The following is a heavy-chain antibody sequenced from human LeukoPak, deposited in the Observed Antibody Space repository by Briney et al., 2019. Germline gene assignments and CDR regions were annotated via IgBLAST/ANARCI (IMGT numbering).Heavy chain of an antibody. Sequence: SETLSLTCTVSGGSISSSSYYWGWIRQPPGKGLEWIGSIYYSGSTYYNPSLKSRVTIFVDTSKNQFSLKLSSVTAADTAVYYCARDDYDILTGGRYYYYYMDVWGKGTTVTISS. CDR2: IYYSGST. CDR1: GGSISSSSYY. V-gene: IGHV4-39*02. CDR3: ARDDYDILTGGRYYYYYMDV. J-gene: IGHJ6*03. D-gene: IGHD3-9*01.